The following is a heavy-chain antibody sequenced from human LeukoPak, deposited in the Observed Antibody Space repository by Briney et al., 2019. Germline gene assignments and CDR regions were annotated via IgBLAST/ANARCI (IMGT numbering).Heavy chain of an antibody. V-gene: IGHV3-21*01. CDR1: GFTFSTYN. J-gene: IGHJ3*02. D-gene: IGHD3-22*01. CDR3: ARESDSSGFGAFDI. CDR2: ISNSASYI. Sequence: GGSLRLSCAASGFTFSTYNMNWVRQAPGKGLEWVSSISNSASYIFYADSVKGRFTISRDNAKNSLYLQMNSLRAEDTAVYYCARESDSSGFGAFDIWGQGTMVTVSS.